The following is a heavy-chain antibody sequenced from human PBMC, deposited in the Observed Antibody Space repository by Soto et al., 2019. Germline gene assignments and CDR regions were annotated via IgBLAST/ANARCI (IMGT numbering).Heavy chain of an antibody. Sequence: SETLSLNCTVSGASISGFYWSWIRKSAGKGLEWIGRIYATGTTDYNPSLKSRVMMSVDTSKKQFSLKLRSVTAADTAVYYCVRDGTKTLRDWFDPWGQGISVTVSS. J-gene: IGHJ5*02. CDR2: IYATGTT. V-gene: IGHV4-4*07. D-gene: IGHD1-1*01. CDR1: GASISGFY. CDR3: VRDGTKTLRDWFDP.